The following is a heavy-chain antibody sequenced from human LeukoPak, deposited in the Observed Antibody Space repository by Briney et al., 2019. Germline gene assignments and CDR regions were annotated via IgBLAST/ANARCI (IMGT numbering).Heavy chain of an antibody. CDR3: ATFPYCSSTSCPPLG. Sequence: GRSLRLSCAASGFTFRNYVMNWVGQAPGKGLEWVSAISDGGGSTYYADSVTGRFTISRDNSKNTLYLQMDSLRAEDTAVFYCATFPYCSSTSCPPLGWGQRTLVIVSS. J-gene: IGHJ4*02. V-gene: IGHV3-23*01. D-gene: IGHD2-2*01. CDR2: ISDGGGST. CDR1: GFTFRNYV.